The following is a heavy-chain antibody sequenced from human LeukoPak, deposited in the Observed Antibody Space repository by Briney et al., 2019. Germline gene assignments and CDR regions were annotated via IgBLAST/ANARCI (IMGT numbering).Heavy chain of an antibody. CDR3: AKSMVRGVIRGGSDY. J-gene: IGHJ4*02. Sequence: GGSLRLSCAASGFTFSSYAMSWVRQAPGKGLEWVSAISGSGGSTYYADSVKGRFTISRDNSKNTLYLQMNSLRAEDTAVYYCAKSMVRGVIRGGSDYWDQGTLVTVSS. CDR1: GFTFSSYA. CDR2: ISGSGGST. V-gene: IGHV3-23*01. D-gene: IGHD3-10*01.